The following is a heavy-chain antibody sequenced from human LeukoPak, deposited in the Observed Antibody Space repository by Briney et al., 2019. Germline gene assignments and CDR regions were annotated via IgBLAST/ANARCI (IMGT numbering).Heavy chain of an antibody. Sequence: GRSLRLSCAASGFTFSGYGMHWVRQAPGKGLEWVAVIWYDGSNKYYADSVKGRFTISRDNSKNTLYLQMNSLKAEDTAVYYCARPPMVRGVIITGDDVFDIWGQGTMVTVSS. V-gene: IGHV3-33*01. CDR2: IWYDGSNK. CDR3: ARPPMVRGVIITGDDVFDI. D-gene: IGHD3-10*01. J-gene: IGHJ3*02. CDR1: GFTFSGYG.